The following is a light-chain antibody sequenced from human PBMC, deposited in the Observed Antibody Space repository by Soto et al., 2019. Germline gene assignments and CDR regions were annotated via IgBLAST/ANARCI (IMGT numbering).Light chain of an antibody. V-gene: IGKV3-15*01. CDR1: RTVHSN. J-gene: IGKJ1*01. Sequence: VMKQSPATVSVSKGDRVTLSCRASRTVHSNVAWYQHKPGQAPRLLIYGASFRATGIPARFSGSGFGTEFTLTISSLQSEDFAVYYCQQYNNWPRTFGQGSIV. CDR3: QQYNNWPRT. CDR2: GAS.